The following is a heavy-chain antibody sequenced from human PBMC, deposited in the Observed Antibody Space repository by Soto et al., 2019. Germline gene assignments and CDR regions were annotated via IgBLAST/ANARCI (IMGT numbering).Heavy chain of an antibody. CDR1: GFAFNNYG. CDR3: TKGPDRTIFEVVNIHIDC. J-gene: IGHJ4*02. Sequence: QVELVESGGGVVQPGRSLRLSCAASGFAFNNYGMHWVRQAPGKGLEWVAIISPDGSKTYYADSVRGRFTISRDNSKDTLNVQTNNLRAEDTAVYYCTKGPDRTIFEVVNIHIDCWGQGTLVTVSS. CDR2: ISPDGSKT. D-gene: IGHD3-3*01. V-gene: IGHV3-30*18.